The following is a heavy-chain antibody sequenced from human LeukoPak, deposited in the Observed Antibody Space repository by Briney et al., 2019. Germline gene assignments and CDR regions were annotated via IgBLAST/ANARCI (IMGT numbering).Heavy chain of an antibody. CDR1: GGTFSSYA. CDR2: IIPIFGIA. J-gene: IGHJ4*02. D-gene: IGHD3-16*01. Sequence: SVKVSCKASGGTFSSYAISWVRQAPGQGLEWMGRIIPIFGIANYAQKFRGRVTITADKSTSTAYMELSSLRSEDTAVYYCARESGGISPNFDYWGQGTLVTVSS. CDR3: ARESGGISPNFDY. V-gene: IGHV1-69*04.